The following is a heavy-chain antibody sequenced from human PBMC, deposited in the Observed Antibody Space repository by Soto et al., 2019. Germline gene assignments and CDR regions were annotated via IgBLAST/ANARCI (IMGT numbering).Heavy chain of an antibody. V-gene: IGHV6-1*01. CDR3: ARTGGYSSSLNPIYFYY. D-gene: IGHD6-13*01. CDR1: GDSVSSNSAA. Sequence: SQTLSLTCAISGDSVSSNSAAWNWIRQSPSRGLEWLGRTYYRSKWYNDYAVSVKSRITINPDTSKNQFPLQLNTVTPEDTAVYYCARTGGYSSSLNPIYFYYCDQGTLATVSA. CDR2: TYYRSKWYN. J-gene: IGHJ4*02.